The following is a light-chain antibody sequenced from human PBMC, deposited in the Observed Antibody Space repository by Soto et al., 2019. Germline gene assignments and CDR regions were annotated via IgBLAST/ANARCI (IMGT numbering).Light chain of an antibody. CDR1: QEISNY. Sequence: DIQMTQSPSSLSASVGDRVTITCQASQEISNYLNWYQQKPGKAPKLLIYDASNLETGVPSRFSGSGSGTDFTFTISSLQPEDIATYYCQQYDNLATFGQGTKVEIK. V-gene: IGKV1-33*01. CDR2: DAS. J-gene: IGKJ1*01. CDR3: QQYDNLAT.